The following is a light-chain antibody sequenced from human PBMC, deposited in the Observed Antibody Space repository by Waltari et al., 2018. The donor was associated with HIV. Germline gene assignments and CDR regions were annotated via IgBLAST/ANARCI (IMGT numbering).Light chain of an antibody. CDR3: QSYDSSLGGSV. Sequence: QSVLTQPPSVSGAPGQRVTISCTGSSSNIGAGYHVHWYQQLPGTAPKLLIYGNSNLPSGVPDRFSGSKSGTSASLAITGLQAEDEADYYCQSYDSSLGGSVFGGGTNLTVL. CDR1: SSNIGAGYH. CDR2: GNS. V-gene: IGLV1-40*01. J-gene: IGLJ2*01.